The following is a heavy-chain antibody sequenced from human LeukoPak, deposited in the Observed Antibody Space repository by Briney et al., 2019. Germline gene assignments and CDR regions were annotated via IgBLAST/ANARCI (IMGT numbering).Heavy chain of an antibody. CDR2: IKPNSGGT. V-gene: IGHV1-2*06. D-gene: IGHD3-10*01. CDR1: GYTFTGYY. Sequence: ASVKVSCKASGYTFTGYYMHWVRQAPGQGLEWMGRIKPNSGGTNYAQKFQGRVTMTRDTSISTAYMELSRLRSDDTAVYYCARDTTMVRGVIKRARFDYWGQGTLVTVSS. J-gene: IGHJ4*02. CDR3: ARDTTMVRGVIKRARFDY.